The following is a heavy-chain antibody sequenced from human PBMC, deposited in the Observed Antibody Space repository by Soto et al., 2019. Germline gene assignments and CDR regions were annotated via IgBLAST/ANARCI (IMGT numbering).Heavy chain of an antibody. CDR3: AKTCYYGSGSYYFFDY. CDR2: ISWNSGSI. CDR1: GFTFDDYA. J-gene: IGHJ4*02. D-gene: IGHD3-10*01. V-gene: IGHV3-9*01. Sequence: GGSLRLSCAASGFTFDDYAMHWVRQAPGKGLEWVSGISWNSGSIGYADSVKGRFTISRDNAKNSLYLQMNSLRAEDTALYYCAKTCYYGSGSYYFFDYWGQGTLVTVSS.